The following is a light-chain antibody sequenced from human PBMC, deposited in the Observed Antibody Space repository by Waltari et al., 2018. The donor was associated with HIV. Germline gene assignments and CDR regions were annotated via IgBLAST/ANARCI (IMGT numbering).Light chain of an antibody. Sequence: ELVLTQSPGTLSLSPGERAPLSFRASQSVDSNYSPWLQQKPGQAPRPLIYGASSRATGIPDRFSGSGSGTDFTLTISRLEPEDFAVYYCQQYGSSPGRTFGQGTKVEIK. V-gene: IGKV3-20*01. CDR2: GAS. J-gene: IGKJ1*01. CDR3: QQYGSSPGRT. CDR1: QSVDSNY.